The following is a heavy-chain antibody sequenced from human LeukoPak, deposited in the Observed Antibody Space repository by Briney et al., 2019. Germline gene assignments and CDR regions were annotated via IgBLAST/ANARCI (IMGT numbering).Heavy chain of an antibody. Sequence: PGGSLGLSCAASGFTFSSYWMSWVRQAPGKGLEWVANIKQDGSEKYYVDSVKGRFTISRDNAKNSLYLQMNSLRAEDTAVYYCARELMRIAVAGGDYWGQGTLVTVSS. CDR1: GFTFSSYW. J-gene: IGHJ4*02. CDR2: IKQDGSEK. D-gene: IGHD6-19*01. V-gene: IGHV3-7*01. CDR3: ARELMRIAVAGGDY.